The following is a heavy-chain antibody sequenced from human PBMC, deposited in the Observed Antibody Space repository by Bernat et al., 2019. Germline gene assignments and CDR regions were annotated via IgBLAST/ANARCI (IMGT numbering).Heavy chain of an antibody. J-gene: IGHJ6*02. CDR2: ISAYNGNT. D-gene: IGHD3-22*01. Sequence: QVQLVQSGAEVKKPGASVKVSCKASGYTFTSYGISWVRQAPGQGLEWMGWISAYNGNTNYAQKLQGRVTMTTDTSTSTAYMELRSLRADDPAVYYCARGRDYYDSSGYYPDYYYGMDVWGQGTTVTVSS. V-gene: IGHV1-18*01. CDR3: ARGRDYYDSSGYYPDYYYGMDV. CDR1: GYTFTSYG.